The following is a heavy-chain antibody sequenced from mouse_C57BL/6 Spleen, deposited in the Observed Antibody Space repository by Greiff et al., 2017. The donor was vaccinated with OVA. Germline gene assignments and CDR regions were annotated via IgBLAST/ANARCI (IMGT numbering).Heavy chain of an antibody. J-gene: IGHJ2*01. CDR1: GFTFSSYA. Sequence: EVKLVESGGGLVKPGGSLKLSCAASGFTFSSYAMSWVRQTPEKRLEWVATISDGGSYTYYPDNVKGRFTISRDNAKNNLYLQMSHLKSEDTAMYYCARGDYDEDFDYWGQGTTLTVSS. D-gene: IGHD2-4*01. V-gene: IGHV5-4*03. CDR2: ISDGGSYT. CDR3: ARGDYDEDFDY.